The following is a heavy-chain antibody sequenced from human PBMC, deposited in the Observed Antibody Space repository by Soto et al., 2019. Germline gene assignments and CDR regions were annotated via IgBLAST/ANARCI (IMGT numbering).Heavy chain of an antibody. CDR2: IYYSGST. CDR1: GGSISSSSYY. J-gene: IGHJ6*03. V-gene: IGHV4-39*01. D-gene: IGHD2-15*01. Sequence: SETLSLTCTVSGGSISSSSYYWGWIRQPPGKGLEWIGSIYYSGSTYYNPSLKSRVTISVDTSKNQFSLKLSSVTAADTAVYYCAILPIAYYYYYMDVWGKGTTVTVSS. CDR3: AILPIAYYYYYMDV.